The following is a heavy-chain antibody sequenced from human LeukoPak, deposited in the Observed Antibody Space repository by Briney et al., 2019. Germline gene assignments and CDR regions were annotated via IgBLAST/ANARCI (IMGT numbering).Heavy chain of an antibody. CDR1: GFTFSGYG. CDR2: ISGGGSTI. V-gene: IGHV3-48*04. J-gene: IGHJ4*02. Sequence: GGSLRLSCAASGFTFSGYGMNWVRQAPGKGLESISYISGGGSTINYAGSVRGRFTISRDNAKNSVYLLMNSLRVDDTAVYYCARDPTTEGLYWGQGTLVTVSS. D-gene: IGHD4-11*01. CDR3: ARDPTTEGLY.